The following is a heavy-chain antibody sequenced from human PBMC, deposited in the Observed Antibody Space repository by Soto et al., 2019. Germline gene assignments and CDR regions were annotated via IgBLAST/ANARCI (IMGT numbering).Heavy chain of an antibody. CDR1: GGSFSGYY. D-gene: IGHD3-10*01. CDR3: ASEATEEGGSGSLD. J-gene: IGHJ4*01. Sequence: QVQLQQWGAGLLKPSETLSLTCAVYGGSFSGYYWSWIRQPPGKGLEWIGEINHSGSTNYNPSLKSRVTISVDTSKTQFSLKLSSVTAADTAVYYCASEATEEGGSGSLDWGHGTLVTVSS. CDR2: INHSGST. V-gene: IGHV4-34*01.